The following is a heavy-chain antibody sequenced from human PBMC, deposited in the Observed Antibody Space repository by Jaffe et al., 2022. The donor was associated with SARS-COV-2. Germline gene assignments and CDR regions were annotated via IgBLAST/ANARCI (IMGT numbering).Heavy chain of an antibody. V-gene: IGHV3-30*18. CDR1: GFTFSSYG. CDR3: AKGLYDYVWGSYSAPYYYYGMDV. J-gene: IGHJ6*02. CDR2: ISYDGSNK. Sequence: QVQLVESGGGVVQPGRSLRLSCAASGFTFSSYGMHWVRQAPGKGLEWVAVISYDGSNKYYADSVKGRFTISRDNSKNTLYLQMNSLRAEDTAVYYCAKGLYDYVWGSYSAPYYYYGMDVWGQGTTVTVSS. D-gene: IGHD3-16*01.